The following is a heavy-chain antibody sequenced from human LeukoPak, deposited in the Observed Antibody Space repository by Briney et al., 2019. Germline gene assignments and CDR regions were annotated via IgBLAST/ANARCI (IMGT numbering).Heavy chain of an antibody. J-gene: IGHJ6*03. D-gene: IGHD5-12*01. CDR2: ISAYNGNT. V-gene: IGHV1-18*01. CDR1: GYTFTSYG. CDR3: ARDSRGVATTYYYYYYMDV. Sequence: ASVTVSCKASGYTFTSYGISWVRQAPGQGLEWMGWISAYNGNTNYAQTLQGRVTMTTDTSTSTAYMELRSLRSDDTAVYYCARDSRGVATTYYYYYYMDVWGKGTTVTVSS.